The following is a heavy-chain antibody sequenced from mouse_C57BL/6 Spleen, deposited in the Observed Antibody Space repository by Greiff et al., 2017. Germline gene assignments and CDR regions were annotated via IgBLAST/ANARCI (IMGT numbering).Heavy chain of an antibody. V-gene: IGHV1-9*01. CDR1: GYTFTGYW. J-gene: IGHJ1*03. CDR2: ILPGSGST. D-gene: IGHD2-3*01. Sequence: QVQLKESGAELMKPGASVKLSCKATGYTFTGYWIEWVKQRPGHGLEWIGEILPGSGSTNYNEKFKGKATLTADTSSNTAYMQLSSLTTEDSAIYYCARYKIDDGYYVWYFDVWGTGTTVTVAS. CDR3: ARYKIDDGYYVWYFDV.